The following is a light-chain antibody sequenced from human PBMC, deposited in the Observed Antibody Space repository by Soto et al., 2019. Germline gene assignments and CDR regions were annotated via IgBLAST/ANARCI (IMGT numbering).Light chain of an antibody. CDR1: SSDVGGYNY. CDR3: CSHAGTYVV. V-gene: IGLV2-14*01. Sequence: QSALTQPASVSGSPGQSITISCTGTSSDVGGYNYVSWYQQHPGKAPKLMIYEVSNRPSGVSNRFSGSKSGNTASLTISGLQAEDEADYYCCSHAGTYVVFGGGTQLTVL. J-gene: IGLJ2*01. CDR2: EVS.